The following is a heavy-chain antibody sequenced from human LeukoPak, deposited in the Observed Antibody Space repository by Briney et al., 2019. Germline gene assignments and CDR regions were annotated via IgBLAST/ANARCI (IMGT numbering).Heavy chain of an antibody. CDR3: AKDLRAVAGRDWFDP. Sequence: PGGSLRLSCAASGFTFSDYYMSWIRQAPGKGLEWVSYISSSGSTIYYADSVKGRFTISRDNSKNTLYLQMNSLRAEDTAVYYCAKDLRAVAGRDWFDPWGQGTLVTVSS. CDR1: GFTFSDYY. CDR2: ISSSGSTI. J-gene: IGHJ5*02. V-gene: IGHV3-11*01. D-gene: IGHD6-19*01.